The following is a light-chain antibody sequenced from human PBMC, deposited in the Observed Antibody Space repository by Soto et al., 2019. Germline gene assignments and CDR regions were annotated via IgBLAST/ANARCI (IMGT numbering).Light chain of an antibody. J-gene: IGKJ1*01. CDR3: HQDGSSPGT. CDR2: GAS. V-gene: IGKV3-20*01. Sequence: ELVLTQSPGTLSLSPGERATLSCRASQSVSSSYLAWYQQKPGQAPRLLIYGASSRATGIPDTFSGSGSGTDFTLTISRLEPEDLAFYYCHQDGSSPGTVGQGTKVDTK. CDR1: QSVSSSY.